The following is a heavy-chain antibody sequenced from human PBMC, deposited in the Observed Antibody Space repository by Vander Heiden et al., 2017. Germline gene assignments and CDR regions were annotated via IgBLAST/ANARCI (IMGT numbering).Heavy chain of an antibody. CDR3: ARTYGSNWFGRSYFDY. V-gene: IGHV4-31*03. J-gene: IGHJ4*02. CDR2: IHNKGSA. Sequence: QVQLQESGPGLVKPSQTLSLTCTVSGGSISSGGNYWSWIRQHPGKGLEWIGSIHNKGSAYYNPSLKSRVAISVDPSKNQFSLKVTSVTAADTAVYYCARTYGSNWFGRSYFDYWGQGTLVTVSS. CDR1: GGSISSGGNY. D-gene: IGHD6-13*01.